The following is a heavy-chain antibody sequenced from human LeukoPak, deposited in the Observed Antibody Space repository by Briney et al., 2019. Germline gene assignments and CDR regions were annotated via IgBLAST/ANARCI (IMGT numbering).Heavy chain of an antibody. CDR2: IYHSGST. CDR3: ARRTVTAHASLFDY. Sequence: PSEALSLTCAVSGGSISSGGYSWSWIRQPPGKGLEWIGYIYHSGSTYYNPSLKSRVTISVDRSKNQFSLKLSSVTAADTAVYYCARRTVTAHASLFDYWGQGTLVTVSS. J-gene: IGHJ4*02. V-gene: IGHV4-30-2*01. CDR1: GGSISSGGYS. D-gene: IGHD2-21*02.